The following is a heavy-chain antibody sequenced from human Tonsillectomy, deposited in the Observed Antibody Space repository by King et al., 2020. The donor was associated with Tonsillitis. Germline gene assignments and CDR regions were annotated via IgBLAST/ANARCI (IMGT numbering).Heavy chain of an antibody. CDR1: GFTFSSYS. Sequence: VQLVESGGGLVKPGGSLRLSCAASGFTFSSYSMNWVRQAPGKGLEWVASISSSSSYIYYADSVKGRFTISSDNAKNSLYLQMNSLRAEDTAVYYCARDARGSRAFDIWGQGTMVTVSS. V-gene: IGHV3-21*01. CDR3: ARDARGSRAFDI. J-gene: IGHJ3*02. D-gene: IGHD3-10*01. CDR2: ISSSSSYI.